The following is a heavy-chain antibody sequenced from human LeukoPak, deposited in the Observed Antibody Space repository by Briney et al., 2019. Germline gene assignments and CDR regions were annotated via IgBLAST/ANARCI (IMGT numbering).Heavy chain of an antibody. J-gene: IGHJ6*03. D-gene: IGHD6-13*01. CDR3: ARGPQLVGSYYIDV. CDR2: TYYRSKWYR. V-gene: IGHV6-1*01. Sequence: SQTLSLTCAISGDSVSSNSAAWNWIRQSPSRGLEWLGRTYYRSKWYRDYAVSVKSRINTHPDTYKNQFSLQLNSVPPEDTAVYYCARGPQLVGSYYIDVWGKGTTVTVSS. CDR1: GDSVSSNSAA.